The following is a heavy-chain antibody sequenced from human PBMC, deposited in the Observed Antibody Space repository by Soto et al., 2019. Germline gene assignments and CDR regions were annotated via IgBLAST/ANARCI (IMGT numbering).Heavy chain of an antibody. Sequence: VPLVECGGGVVQPGRSLRLSCAASGFTFSDYAMHWVRQVPGKGLEGVAVVSQDGRNTHYADSVRGPFTISRDSSKNTVSLEMTSLRAEDTAVYYCAKWGRQWLVTSDFNYWGQGALVTVSS. J-gene: IGHJ4*02. D-gene: IGHD6-19*01. CDR3: AKWGRQWLVTSDFNY. CDR2: VSQDGRNT. CDR1: GFTFSDYA. V-gene: IGHV3-30*18.